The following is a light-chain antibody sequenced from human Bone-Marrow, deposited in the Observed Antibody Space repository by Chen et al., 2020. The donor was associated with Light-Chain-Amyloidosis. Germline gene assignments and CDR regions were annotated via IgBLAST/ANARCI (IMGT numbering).Light chain of an antibody. Sequence: EVVLIQSPATLSLSPGDRATLSCRASQSVNRYLAWYQQRPGQAPRLLVFDASDRATGVPARFSGSGSGTDFSLTISSLESEDFAVYYCQQYGDRPPITFGQGTRLEIK. CDR3: QQYGDRPPIT. V-gene: IGKV3-11*01. CDR2: DAS. J-gene: IGKJ5*01. CDR1: QSVNRY.